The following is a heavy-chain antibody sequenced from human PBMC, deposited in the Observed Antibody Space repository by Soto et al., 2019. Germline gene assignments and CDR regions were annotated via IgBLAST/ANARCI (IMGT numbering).Heavy chain of an antibody. CDR1: GGSISSYY. V-gene: IGHV4-59*01. CDR3: ARGSRGSPYYYYYYMDV. J-gene: IGHJ6*03. Sequence: TSETLSLTCTVSGGSISSYYWSWIRQPPGKGLEWIGYTYYSGSTNYNPSLKSRVTISVDTSKNQFSLKLSSVTAADTAVYYCARGSRGSPYYYYYYMDVWGKGTTVTVSS. CDR2: TYYSGST. D-gene: IGHD3-10*01.